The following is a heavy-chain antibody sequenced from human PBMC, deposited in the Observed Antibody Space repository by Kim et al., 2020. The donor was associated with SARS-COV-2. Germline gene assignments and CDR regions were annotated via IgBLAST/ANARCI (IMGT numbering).Heavy chain of an antibody. CDR1: GYIFSNYD. CDR3: ARVRLKLDYENNIGPTNWFDP. J-gene: IGHJ5*02. CDR2: MNPNSGNT. Sequence: ASVKVSCKASGYIFSNYDINWVRQATGQGLEWMGWMNPNSGNTGYAQMFQGRVSMTRNTSISTAYMELNNLRSEDTAVYYCARVRLKLDYENNIGPTNWFDPWGQGTVVTVSS. D-gene: IGHD3-22*01. V-gene: IGHV1-8*01.